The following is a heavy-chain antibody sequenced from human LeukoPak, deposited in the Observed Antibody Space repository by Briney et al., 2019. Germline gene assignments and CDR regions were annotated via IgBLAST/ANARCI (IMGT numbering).Heavy chain of an antibody. D-gene: IGHD3-10*01. CDR3: TRHFRGFEESAYDY. Sequence: SETLSLTCTVSGGSITSYFWSWIRQPPGKRLEWLGYIYTDGSTNSNPSLKSRVTISLDTSKSQFSLNLTSVTAADTAVYYCTRHFRGFEESAYDYWGQGTLVTVSS. CDR1: GGSITSYF. J-gene: IGHJ4*02. V-gene: IGHV4-4*09. CDR2: IYTDGST.